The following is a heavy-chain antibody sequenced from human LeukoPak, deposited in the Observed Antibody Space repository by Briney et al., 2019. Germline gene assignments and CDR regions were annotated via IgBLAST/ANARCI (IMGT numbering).Heavy chain of an antibody. Sequence: GGSLRLSCSASGFTFSSYGMHWVRQAPGKGLEWVAVIWYDGNNKYYADSVKGRFTISRDDSKNTLYLQMNSLRAEDTAVYYCARSTSSEYDIYHFDYWGQGTLVTVSS. J-gene: IGHJ4*02. CDR2: IWYDGNNK. CDR1: GFTFSSYG. D-gene: IGHD3-9*01. CDR3: ARSTSSEYDIYHFDY. V-gene: IGHV3-33*08.